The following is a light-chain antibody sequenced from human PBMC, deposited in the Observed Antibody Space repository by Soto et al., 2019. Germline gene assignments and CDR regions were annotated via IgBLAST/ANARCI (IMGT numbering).Light chain of an antibody. CDR1: SSDIGGYNY. V-gene: IGLV2-14*01. CDR2: EVT. Sequence: QSALTQPASVSGSPGQSITISCTGGSSDIGGYNYVSWFQQHPGKAPKLMIYEVTNRPSGVSNRFSGSKSGSTASLTISGLQAEDEADYYCSSYTSSNTLVFGTGTKVTV. J-gene: IGLJ1*01. CDR3: SSYTSSNTLV.